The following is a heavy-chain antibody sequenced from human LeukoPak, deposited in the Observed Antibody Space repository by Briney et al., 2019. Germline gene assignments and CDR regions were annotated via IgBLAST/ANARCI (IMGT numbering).Heavy chain of an antibody. Sequence: PGGSPRLSCAASAFTFSSYAMSWVRQAPGKGLEWVSAISGSGGSTYYADSVKGRFTISRDNSKNEVYMQMNSLRVEDTAVYYCAKDAGVGSSNNWFDPWGQGTLVTVSS. V-gene: IGHV3-23*01. CDR3: AKDAGVGSSNNWFDP. CDR1: AFTFSSYA. CDR2: ISGSGGST. D-gene: IGHD3-3*01. J-gene: IGHJ5*02.